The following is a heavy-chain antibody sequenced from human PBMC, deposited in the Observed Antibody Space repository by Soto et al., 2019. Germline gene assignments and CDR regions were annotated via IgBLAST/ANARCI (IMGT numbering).Heavy chain of an antibody. D-gene: IGHD6-13*01. CDR2: IIPIFGTA. Sequence: SVKVSCKASGGTFSSYAISWVRQAPGQGLEWMGGIIPIFGTANYAQKFQGRVTITADESTSTAYMELSSLRSEDTAVYYCARDIGSWAAADYYYYGMDVWGQGTTVTVSS. J-gene: IGHJ6*02. V-gene: IGHV1-69*13. CDR3: ARDIGSWAAADYYYYGMDV. CDR1: GGTFSSYA.